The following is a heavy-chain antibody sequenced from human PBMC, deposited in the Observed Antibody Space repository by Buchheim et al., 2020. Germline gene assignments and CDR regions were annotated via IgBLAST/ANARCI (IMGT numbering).Heavy chain of an antibody. CDR3: AKDAIPFLEWLLYENSGMDV. D-gene: IGHD3-3*02. CDR1: GFTFRDYG. Sequence: QGHLVESGGGVVQPGRSLRLSCAASGFTFRDYGMHWVRQAPGKGLEWVAVLSYDGSHKYFADSVKGRFDISRDNSKATLYLQMNSLRAEDTAVYYCAKDAIPFLEWLLYENSGMDVWGQGTT. J-gene: IGHJ6*02. CDR2: LSYDGSHK. V-gene: IGHV3-30*18.